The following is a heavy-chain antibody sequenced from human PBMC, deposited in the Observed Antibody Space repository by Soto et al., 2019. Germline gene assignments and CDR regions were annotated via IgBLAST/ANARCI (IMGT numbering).Heavy chain of an antibody. V-gene: IGHV3-23*01. CDR1: GFTFSSYA. CDR2: ISGSGGST. J-gene: IGHJ6*02. Sequence: GGSLRLSCAASGFTFSSYAMSWVRQAPGKGLEWVSAISGSGGSTYYADSVKGRFTISRDNSKNTLYLQMNSLRAEDTAVYYCAKYDREMATITSFYYYYGMDVWGQGTTVTVSS. D-gene: IGHD5-12*01. CDR3: AKYDREMATITSFYYYYGMDV.